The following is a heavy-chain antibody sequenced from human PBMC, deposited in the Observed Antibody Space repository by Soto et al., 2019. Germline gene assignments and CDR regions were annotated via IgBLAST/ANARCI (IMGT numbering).Heavy chain of an antibody. CDR1: GFRVSDNS. CDR3: AKYTTMSRTPSLTGPSNFDY. Sequence: GGSLRLSCAASGFRVSDNSMTWVRQAPGKGLEWVSVIHSDATTYFADSVKGRFIISRDKSKNTVYLQMNSLRAEDSAIYYCAKYTTMSRTPSLTGPSNFDYWGQGALVTVSS. D-gene: IGHD5-18*01. V-gene: IGHV3-53*01. J-gene: IGHJ4*02. CDR2: IHSDATT.